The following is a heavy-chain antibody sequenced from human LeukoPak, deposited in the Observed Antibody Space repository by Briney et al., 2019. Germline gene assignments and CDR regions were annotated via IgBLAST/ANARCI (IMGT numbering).Heavy chain of an antibody. CDR3: ARDMGYYYGILGY. D-gene: IGHD3-22*01. V-gene: IGHV4-61*01. Sequence: SETLSLTCTVSGGSVSSGSYYWSWIRQPPGKGLEWIGYIYYSGSTNYNPSLKSRVTISVDTSKNQFSLKLSSVTAADTAVYYCARDMGYYYGILGYWGQGTLVTVSS. CDR2: IYYSGST. J-gene: IGHJ4*02. CDR1: GGSVSSGSYY.